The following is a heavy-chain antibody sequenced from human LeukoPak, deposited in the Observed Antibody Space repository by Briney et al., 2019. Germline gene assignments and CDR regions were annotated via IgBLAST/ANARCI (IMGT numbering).Heavy chain of an antibody. V-gene: IGHV4-34*01. J-gene: IGHJ4*02. CDR1: GGSFSGYY. CDR3: ARGVVVTASYFDY. CDR2: INHSGST. D-gene: IGHD2-21*02. Sequence: PSETLSLTCAVYGGSFSGYYWSWIRQPPGKGQEWIGEINHSGSTNYNPSLKSRVTISVDTSKNQFSLKLSSVTAADTAVYYCARGVVVTASYFDYCGQGTLVTVSS.